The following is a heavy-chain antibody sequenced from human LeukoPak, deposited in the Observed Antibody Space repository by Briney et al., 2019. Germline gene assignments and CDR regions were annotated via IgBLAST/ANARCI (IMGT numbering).Heavy chain of an antibody. CDR3: ARVGIYYDYVWGSYRFDLLSFDY. CDR2: IYYSGST. J-gene: IGHJ4*02. D-gene: IGHD3-16*02. CDR1: GGSISSYY. V-gene: IGHV4-59*01. Sequence: SETLSLTCTVSGGSISSYYWSWIRQPPGKGLEWTGYIYYSGSTNYNPSLKSRVTISVDTSKNQFSLKLSSVTAADTAVYYCARVGIYYDYVWGSYRFDLLSFDYWGQGTLVTVSS.